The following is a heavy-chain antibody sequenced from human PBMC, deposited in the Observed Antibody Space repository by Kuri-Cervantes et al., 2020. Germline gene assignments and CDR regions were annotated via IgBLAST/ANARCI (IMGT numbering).Heavy chain of an antibody. J-gene: IGHJ3*02. CDR3: ARPIIAAATDAFDI. Sequence: GESLKISCAAPGFTFSSYAMHWVRQAPGKGLEWVAVISYDGSNKYYADSVKGRFTISRDNSKNTLYLQMNSLRAEDTAMYYCARPIIAAATDAFDIWGQGTMVTVSS. D-gene: IGHD6-13*01. V-gene: IGHV3-30-3*01. CDR2: ISYDGSNK. CDR1: GFTFSSYA.